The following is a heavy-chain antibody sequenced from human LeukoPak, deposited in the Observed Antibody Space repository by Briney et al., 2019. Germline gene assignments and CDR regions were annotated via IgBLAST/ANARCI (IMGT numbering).Heavy chain of an antibody. V-gene: IGHV1-69*05. D-gene: IGHD2-2*01. J-gene: IGHJ3*02. CDR3: ARASVVVPTHDAFDI. Sequence: SVKVSCKASGGTFSSCAISWVRQAPGQGLEWMGRIIPIFGTANYAQKFQGRVTITTDESTSTAYMELGSLRSEDTAVYYCARASVVVPTHDAFDIWGQGTMVTVSS. CDR2: IIPIFGTA. CDR1: GGTFSSCA.